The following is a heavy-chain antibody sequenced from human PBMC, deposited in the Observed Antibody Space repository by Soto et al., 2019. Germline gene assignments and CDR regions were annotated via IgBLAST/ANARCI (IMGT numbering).Heavy chain of an antibody. Sequence: GGSLRLSCAASGFTFSSYGMHWVRQAPGKGLEWVAVISYDGSNKYYADSVKGRFTISRDNSKNTLYLQMNSLRAEDTAVYYCAKDRITGMNWFDPWGQGTLVTVSS. CDR1: GFTFSSYG. J-gene: IGHJ5*02. V-gene: IGHV3-30*18. CDR3: AKDRITGMNWFDP. CDR2: ISYDGSNK. D-gene: IGHD1-20*01.